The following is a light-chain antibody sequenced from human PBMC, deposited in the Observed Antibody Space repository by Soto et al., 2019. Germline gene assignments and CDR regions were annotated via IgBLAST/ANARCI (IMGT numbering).Light chain of an antibody. CDR2: DAS. V-gene: IGKV1-5*01. J-gene: IGKJ1*01. CDR1: QSISSW. Sequence: DIQMTQSPSTLSASVGDRVTISCRASQSISSWLAWYQQKPGKAPKLLIYDASSLESGVPSRFSGSGFGTEFTLNISSLQPDDFATYYCQQYNSYSPWTFGQGTKVEIK. CDR3: QQYNSYSPWT.